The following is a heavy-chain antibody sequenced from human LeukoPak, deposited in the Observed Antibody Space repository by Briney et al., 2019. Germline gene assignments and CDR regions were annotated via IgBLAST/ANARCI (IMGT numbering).Heavy chain of an antibody. CDR2: IWYGGSNK. CDR3: AKDYGVGATVDAFDI. J-gene: IGHJ3*02. CDR1: GFTFSNHG. Sequence: GGSLRLSCAASGFTFSNHGMHWVRQAPGKGLEWVAVIWYGGSNKYYADSVKGRFTISRDNSKNTLYLQMNSLRAEDTAVYYCAKDYGVGATVDAFDIWGQGTMVTVSS. V-gene: IGHV3-33*03. D-gene: IGHD1-26*01.